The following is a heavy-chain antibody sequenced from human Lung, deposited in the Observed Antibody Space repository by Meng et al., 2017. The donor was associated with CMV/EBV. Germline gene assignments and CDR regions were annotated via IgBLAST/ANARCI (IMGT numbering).Heavy chain of an antibody. CDR1: GFTFSSYW. D-gene: IGHD6-19*01. J-gene: IGHJ4*02. CDR2: IKQDGSEK. Sequence: GESLKISFAASGFTFSSYWMSWVRQAPGKGLEWVANIKQDGSEKYYVDSVKGRFTISRDNAKNSLYLQMNSLRAEDTAVYYCARRQWRYYFDYWGQGTLVTVSS. CDR3: ARRQWRYYFDY. V-gene: IGHV3-7*01.